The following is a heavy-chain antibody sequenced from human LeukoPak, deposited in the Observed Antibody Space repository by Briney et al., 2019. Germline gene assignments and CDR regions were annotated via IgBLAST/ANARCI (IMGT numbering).Heavy chain of an antibody. J-gene: IGHJ4*02. CDR1: GGSISSYY. V-gene: IGHV4-59*08. Sequence: SETLSLTCTVSGGSISSYYWSWIRQPPGKGLEWIGYIYYSGSTNYNPSLKSRVTISVDTSKNQFSLKLSSVTAADTAVYYCARHSRYYYGSGSSRLDYWGQGTLVTVSS. CDR3: ARHSRYYYGSGSSRLDY. D-gene: IGHD3-10*01. CDR2: IYYSGST.